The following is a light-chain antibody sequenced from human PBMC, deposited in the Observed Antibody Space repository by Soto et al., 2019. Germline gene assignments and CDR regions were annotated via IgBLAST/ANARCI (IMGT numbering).Light chain of an antibody. J-gene: IGKJ4*01. CDR1: QSIGST. CDR3: QHYKTWPLS. Sequence: IVMTQSPATLSVSPGERATLSCRASQSIGSTSAWYQQKPGQTPRLLIYDASTRATGIPARFSGIGSGTEFTLIISSLQSEDFAVYYCQHYKTWPLSFGGGTKVEI. CDR2: DAS. V-gene: IGKV3-15*01.